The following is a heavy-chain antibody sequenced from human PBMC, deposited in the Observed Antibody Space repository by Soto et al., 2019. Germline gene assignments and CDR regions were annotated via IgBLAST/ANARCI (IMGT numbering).Heavy chain of an antibody. Sequence: GGSLRLSCTASGFTFSSYEMNWVRQAPGKGLEWLSYISSSGSASATYYADSVKGRFTISRDNAKNSLYLQMNSLRAEDTAVYYCARDDIGLTMSVWGQGTLVTSPQ. CDR3: ARDDIGLTMSV. V-gene: IGHV3-48*03. D-gene: IGHD3-10*02. J-gene: IGHJ4*02. CDR1: GFTFSSYE. CDR2: ISSSGSAS.